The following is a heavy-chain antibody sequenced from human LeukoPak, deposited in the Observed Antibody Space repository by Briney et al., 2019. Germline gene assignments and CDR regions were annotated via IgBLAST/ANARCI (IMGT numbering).Heavy chain of an antibody. V-gene: IGHV7-4-1*02. Sequence: ASVRVSCKASRYTFTSRAINWVRQAPGQGLEWMGWINTNTGNPTYTQGFTGHFVFSLDTSVSTAYLQISSLKAEDTAMYYCARGGYPYLSTWYSDYWGQGTLVTVSS. CDR1: RYTFTSRA. CDR2: INTNTGNP. D-gene: IGHD2-15*01. CDR3: ARGGYPYLSTWYSDY. J-gene: IGHJ4*02.